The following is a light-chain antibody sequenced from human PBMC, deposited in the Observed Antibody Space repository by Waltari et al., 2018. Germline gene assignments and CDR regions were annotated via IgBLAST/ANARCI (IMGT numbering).Light chain of an antibody. CDR2: RNN. V-gene: IGLV1-47*01. Sequence: QSVLTQPPSASGTPGQRVTISCSGRGSNIGSNYVYWYQHLPGAAPKLLIYRNNQRPSGVPDRFSGSQSGTSASLAISGLQSEDEGNYYCAAWDDTLRMVFGGGTKLTVL. CDR3: AAWDDTLRMV. J-gene: IGLJ2*01. CDR1: GSNIGSNY.